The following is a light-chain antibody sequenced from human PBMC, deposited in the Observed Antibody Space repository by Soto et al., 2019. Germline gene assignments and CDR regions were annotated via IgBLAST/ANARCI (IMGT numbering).Light chain of an antibody. CDR1: QTVNSNY. CDR3: EQYAGSPST. V-gene: IGKV3-20*01. Sequence: EIVLTQSPGTLSLSQGERATLSCRASQTVNSNYLARYQRKPGQAPRLLIYGAFSRATDIPDRFSGSGSGTDFTLTITRLEPEDCAVYFCEQYAGSPSTFGQGTKVEIK. J-gene: IGKJ1*01. CDR2: GAF.